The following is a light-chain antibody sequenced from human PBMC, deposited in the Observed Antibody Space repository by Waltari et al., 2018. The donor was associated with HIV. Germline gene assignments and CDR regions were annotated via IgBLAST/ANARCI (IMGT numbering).Light chain of an antibody. V-gene: IGLV2-14*01. CDR1: SSDVGGYNY. J-gene: IGLJ2*01. CDR3: SSYTSSNPLVV. CDR2: QVC. Sequence: QSALTQPASVSGSPGQSITIPCTGTSSDVGGYNYVSGYQQHPRKAPKLMIYQVCNRLSGVSNRFSGSKSGSTASLTISGLQAEDEADYYCSSYTSSNPLVVFGGGTKLTVI.